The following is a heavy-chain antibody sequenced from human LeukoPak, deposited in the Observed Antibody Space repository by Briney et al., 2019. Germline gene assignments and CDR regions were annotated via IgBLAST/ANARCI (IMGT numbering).Heavy chain of an antibody. V-gene: IGHV1-2*02. CDR2: INPNSGGT. D-gene: IGHD3-22*01. J-gene: IGHJ4*02. Sequence: ASVKVSCKASGYTFTGYYMHWARPAPGRGLEWMGWINPNSGGTNYAQKFQGRVTMTRDTSISTAYMELSRLGSDDTAVYYCAMTSYYYDSSGYFDYWGQGTLVTVSS. CDR3: AMTSYYYDSSGYFDY. CDR1: GYTFTGYY.